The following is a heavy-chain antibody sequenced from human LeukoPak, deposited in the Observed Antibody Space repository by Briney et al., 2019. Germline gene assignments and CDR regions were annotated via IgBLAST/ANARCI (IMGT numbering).Heavy chain of an antibody. CDR3: STGSGHAFDI. CDR1: GFSFSSYW. D-gene: IGHD3-10*01. J-gene: IGHJ3*02. V-gene: IGHV3-74*01. Sequence: GGSLRLSCAASGFSFSSYWMHWVLQVPGKGLVWVSRINSDGSSTSYADSVKGRFTISRDNAKNTLYVQMNSLRPEDTAVYYCSTGSGHAFDIWGRGTMVTVSS. CDR2: INSDGSST.